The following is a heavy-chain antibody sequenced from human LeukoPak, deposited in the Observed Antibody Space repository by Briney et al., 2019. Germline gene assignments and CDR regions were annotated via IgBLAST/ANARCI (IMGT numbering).Heavy chain of an antibody. V-gene: IGHV3-9*01. D-gene: IGHD3-10*01. CDR2: ISWNSGSI. CDR3: AKDLVRYGSGGRYYGMDV. CDR1: GFTFDDYA. J-gene: IGHJ6*02. Sequence: PGGSLRLSCAASGFTFDDYAMHWVRQAPGKGLEWVSGISWNSGSIGYADSVKGRFTISRDNAKNSLYLQMNSLRAEDTALYYCAKDLVRYGSGGRYYGMDVWGQGTTVTVSS.